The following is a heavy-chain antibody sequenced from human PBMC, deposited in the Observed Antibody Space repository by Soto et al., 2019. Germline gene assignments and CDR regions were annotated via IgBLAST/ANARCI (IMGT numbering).Heavy chain of an antibody. CDR3: AKVRYSSPMGYYYGMDV. CDR1: RFAFSKFI. Sequence: SVKVSCKASRFAFSKFIVTWVRQAPGLGLEWVGGIIPIFGTANYAQKFQGRVTITADESTSTSYMEVNNLRSEDTAVYYCAKVRYSSPMGYYYGMDVWGQGTTVTVSS. CDR2: IIPIFGTA. D-gene: IGHD6-19*01. V-gene: IGHV1-69*13. J-gene: IGHJ6*02.